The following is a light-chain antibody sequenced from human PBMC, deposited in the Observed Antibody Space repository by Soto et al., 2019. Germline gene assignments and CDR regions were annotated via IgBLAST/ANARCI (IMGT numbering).Light chain of an antibody. J-gene: IGKJ4*01. CDR3: QQRSNWPALT. CDR1: QSVSYY. CDR2: DAS. Sequence: EVVLTQSPDTLSLSPWESATLSCKASQSVSYYLAWYQQKPGQPPRLLIYDASNRASGVPARFSGSGSGTDFTLTITSLEPEDFAVYYCQQRSNWPALTFGGGTKVEI. V-gene: IGKV3-11*01.